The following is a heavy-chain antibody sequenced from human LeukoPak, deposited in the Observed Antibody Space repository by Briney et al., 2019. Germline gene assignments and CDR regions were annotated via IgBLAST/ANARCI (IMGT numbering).Heavy chain of an antibody. V-gene: IGHV6-1*01. CDR2: TYYRSKWYN. D-gene: IGHD1-1*01. J-gene: IGHJ6*03. CDR1: GDSVSSNSAA. CDR3: ARGQLERLGYYYYYYMDV. Sequence: SQTLSLTCAISGDSVSSNSAAWNWIRQSPSRGLEWLGRTYYRSKWYNDYAVSVKSLITINPDTSKNQFSLQLNSVPPEDTAVYYCARGQLERLGYYYYYYMDVWGKGTTVTVSS.